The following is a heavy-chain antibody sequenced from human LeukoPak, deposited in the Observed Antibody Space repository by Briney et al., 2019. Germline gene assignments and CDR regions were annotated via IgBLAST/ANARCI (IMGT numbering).Heavy chain of an antibody. V-gene: IGHV3-30*02. Sequence: GGSLRLSCAASGFTFSSYGMHWVRQAPGKGLEWVAFIRYDGSNKYYADSVKGRFTISRDNAKNSLYLQMNSLRAEDTAVYYCASHGDYGNYFDYWGQGTLVTVSS. D-gene: IGHD4-17*01. CDR3: ASHGDYGNYFDY. CDR1: GFTFSSYG. CDR2: IRYDGSNK. J-gene: IGHJ4*02.